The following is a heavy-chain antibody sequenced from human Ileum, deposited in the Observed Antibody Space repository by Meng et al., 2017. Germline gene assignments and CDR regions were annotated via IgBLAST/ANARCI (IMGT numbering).Heavy chain of an antibody. CDR2: IYYRGTT. CDR3: ARGTDYGDSYYFDF. Sequence: QLQLQVSGPGLLEPSETLSLTCVVSSGSLTSSGSYWGWVRQSPGKGLEWIATIYYRGTTYYNPSLKSRVTISIDTSKSQVSLEMASVVAADSGLFYCARGTDYGDSYYFDFWGPGCLVTVSS. D-gene: IGHD4-17*01. CDR1: SGSLTSSGSY. V-gene: IGHV4-39*02. J-gene: IGHJ4*01.